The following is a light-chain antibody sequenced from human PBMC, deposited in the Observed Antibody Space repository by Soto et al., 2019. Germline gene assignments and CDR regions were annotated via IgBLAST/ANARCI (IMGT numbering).Light chain of an antibody. J-gene: IGKJ3*01. CDR1: QSISRY. V-gene: IGKV1-39*01. Sequence: DIQMTQSPSSLSASVGDRVTITCRASQSISRYLNWSQQKPGKAPKLLIYAASSLQSGVPSRFSGSGSGTDFTLTISSLQPEDFATYYCQQSYSTPFTFGLGTKVDIK. CDR3: QQSYSTPFT. CDR2: AAS.